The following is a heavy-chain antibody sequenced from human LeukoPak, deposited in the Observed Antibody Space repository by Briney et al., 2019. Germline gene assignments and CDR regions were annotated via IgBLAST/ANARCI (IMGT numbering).Heavy chain of an antibody. CDR2: ISNDGSST. CDR3: ARGTYTGNSYGDATTVLHGDFDY. CDR1: EFTFSDYW. Sequence: GGSLRLSCAASEFTFSDYWMHWVRQAPGKGLVWVSRISNDGSSTNYVDSVKGRFTISRDNAKNTLYLQMNSLRVEDTAVYYCARGTYTGNSYGDATTVLHGDFDYWGQGTLVTVSS. V-gene: IGHV3-74*01. D-gene: IGHD3-16*01. J-gene: IGHJ4*02.